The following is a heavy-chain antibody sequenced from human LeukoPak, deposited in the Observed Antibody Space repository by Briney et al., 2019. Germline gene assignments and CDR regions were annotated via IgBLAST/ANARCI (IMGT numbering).Heavy chain of an antibody. J-gene: IGHJ3*02. V-gene: IGHV4-59*01. CDR3: ARDGESSYEYYYDSSASYAFDI. CDR1: GGSISSYY. Sequence: SETLSLTCTVSGGSISSYYWSWIRQPPGKGLEWIGHIYYSGSTNYNPSLKSRVTISVDTSKNQFSLKLSSVTAADTAVYYCARDGESSYEYYYDSSASYAFDIWGQGTMVTVSS. CDR2: IYYSGST. D-gene: IGHD3-22*01.